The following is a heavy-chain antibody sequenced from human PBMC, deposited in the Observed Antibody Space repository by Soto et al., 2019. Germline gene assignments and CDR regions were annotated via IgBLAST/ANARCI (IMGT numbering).Heavy chain of an antibody. J-gene: IGHJ4*02. CDR1: GFPFSNYD. Sequence: GGSLRLSCAASGFPFSNYDMNWVRQAPGKGLEWLSNIGSSGRGAFYAESVKGRFTISRDDAKNSLYLQLDSLRAEDTAVYFCVRDAAYSFDYWGQGTLVTVSS. CDR3: VRDAAYSFDY. V-gene: IGHV3-48*01. CDR2: IGSSGRGA.